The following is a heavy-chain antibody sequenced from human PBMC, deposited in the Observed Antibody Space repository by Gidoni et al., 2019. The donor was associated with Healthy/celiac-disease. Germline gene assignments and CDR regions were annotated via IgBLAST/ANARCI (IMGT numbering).Heavy chain of an antibody. CDR1: GGSFSGYY. CDR2: INHSGST. J-gene: IGHJ4*02. V-gene: IGHV4-34*01. D-gene: IGHD3-10*01. Sequence: QVQLQQWGAGLLKPSETLSLTCAVYGGSFSGYYWSWIRQPPGKGLEWIGEINHSGSTNYNPSLKSRVTISVDTPKNQFSLKLSSVTAADTAVYYCARRDGDYYFDYWGQGTLVTVSS. CDR3: ARRDGDYYFDY.